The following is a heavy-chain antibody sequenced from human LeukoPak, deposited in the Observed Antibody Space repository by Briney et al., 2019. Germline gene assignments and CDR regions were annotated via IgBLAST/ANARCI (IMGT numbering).Heavy chain of an antibody. CDR1: GFTFSSYS. CDR3: AKDPGIAVAGVDY. D-gene: IGHD6-19*01. J-gene: IGHJ4*02. CDR2: ISSSSSYI. V-gene: IGHV3-21*01. Sequence: GGSLRLSCAASGFTFSSYSMNWVRHAPGKGLEWVSSISSSSSYIYYTDSVKGRFTISRDNPKNSLYLQMNSLRAEDTAVYYCAKDPGIAVAGVDYWGQGTLVTVSS.